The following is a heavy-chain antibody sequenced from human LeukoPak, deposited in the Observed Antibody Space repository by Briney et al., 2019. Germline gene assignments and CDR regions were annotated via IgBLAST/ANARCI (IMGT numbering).Heavy chain of an antibody. D-gene: IGHD3-22*01. Sequence: PSETLSLTCAVYGGSFSGYYWSWIRQPPVKGLEWIGEINDSGSTNYNPSLKSRVTISVDTSKNQFSLKLSSVTAADTAVYYCARGFKSGYVIFDYWGQGTLVTVSS. CDR3: ARGFKSGYVIFDY. CDR2: INDSGST. CDR1: GGSFSGYY. V-gene: IGHV4-34*01. J-gene: IGHJ4*02.